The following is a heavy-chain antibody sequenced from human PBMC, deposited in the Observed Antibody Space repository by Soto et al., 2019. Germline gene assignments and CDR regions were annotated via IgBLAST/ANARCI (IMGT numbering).Heavy chain of an antibody. Sequence: SVEVSCEASGGTFNSYTISWVRQAPGQRLELMGRIIPILGIANYAQKFQGRVTITADKSTSTAYMELSSLRSEDTAVYYCASNTRSGSIAARPYYYYYMDVWGKGTTVTVSS. V-gene: IGHV1-69*02. CDR2: IIPILGIA. D-gene: IGHD6-6*01. CDR1: GGTFNSYT. CDR3: ASNTRSGSIAARPYYYYYMDV. J-gene: IGHJ6*03.